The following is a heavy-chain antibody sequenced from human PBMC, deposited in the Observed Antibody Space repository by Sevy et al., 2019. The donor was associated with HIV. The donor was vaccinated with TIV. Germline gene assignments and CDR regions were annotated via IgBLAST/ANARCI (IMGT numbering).Heavy chain of an antibody. Sequence: GGSLRLSCAASGFSVSSNYMSWVRQAPGKGPEWVSVIHSGGKISYADSVQGRFTISRDNSKNTLYLQMNSLRAEDTAVYYCASEDIVLGEDNYYGIDVWGQWTTVTVSS. CDR1: GFSVSSNY. J-gene: IGHJ6*02. D-gene: IGHD2-15*01. CDR3: ASEDIVLGEDNYYGIDV. CDR2: IHSGGKI. V-gene: IGHV3-53*01.